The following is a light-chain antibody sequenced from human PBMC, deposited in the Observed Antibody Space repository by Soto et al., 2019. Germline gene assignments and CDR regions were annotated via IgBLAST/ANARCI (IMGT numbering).Light chain of an antibody. CDR3: CSYAGNYIVV. CDR1: SSDVGAYNY. CDR2: DVS. Sequence: QSALTQPRSVSGSPGQSVTISCTGTSSDVGAYNYVSWYQQHPGKAPKVMIYDVSKRPSGVHDRFSGSKSGNPAPLTISGLQAEDEADYYCCSYAGNYIVVFGGGTKVTVL. J-gene: IGLJ2*01. V-gene: IGLV2-11*01.